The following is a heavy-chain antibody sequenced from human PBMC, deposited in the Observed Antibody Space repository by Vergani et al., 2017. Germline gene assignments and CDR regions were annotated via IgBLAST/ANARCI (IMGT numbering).Heavy chain of an antibody. D-gene: IGHD5-12*01. CDR1: GFTFSSYS. J-gene: IGHJ4*02. CDR3: VKEGDIVATIFDFDY. Sequence: EVQLVESGGGLVKPGGSLRLSCAASGFTFSSYSMNWVRQAPGKGLEWVSSISSSSSYIYYADSVKGRFTISRDNAKNSLYLQMNSLRAEDTAVYYCVKEGDIVATIFDFDYWGQGTLVTVSS. V-gene: IGHV3-21*01. CDR2: ISSSSSYI.